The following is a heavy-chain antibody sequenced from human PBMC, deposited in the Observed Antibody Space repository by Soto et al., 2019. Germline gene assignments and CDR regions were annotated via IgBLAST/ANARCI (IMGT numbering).Heavy chain of an antibody. Sequence: QVQLVQSGAEVKKPGASVKISCKASGYTFINYYIHWVRQAPGQGLEWMGIINPSGGSTRYAQKFQGGVTMTRDTSTSTVYMELSGLGFEDMAVYYCGRVGGWYGEDDYWGHGTLVTVSS. CDR2: INPSGGST. J-gene: IGHJ4*01. V-gene: IGHV1-46*01. CDR3: GRVGGWYGEDDY. CDR1: GYTFINYY. D-gene: IGHD6-19*01.